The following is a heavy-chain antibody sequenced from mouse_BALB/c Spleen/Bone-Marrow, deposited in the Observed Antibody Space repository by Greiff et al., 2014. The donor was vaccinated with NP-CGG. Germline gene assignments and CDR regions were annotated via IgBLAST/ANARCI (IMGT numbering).Heavy chain of an antibody. CDR1: GFTFSDFY. J-gene: IGHJ4*01. D-gene: IGHD1-1*02. CDR3: ARSGERYGAMDY. V-gene: IGHV5-4*02. CDR2: ISNGGTYT. Sequence: VQLQQSGGGLVKPGGSLKLSCAASGFTFSDFYTFWFRQTPEKRLEWVATISNGGTYTYYPDSVKGRFTISRDNAKNNLYLQMSSLKSEDTAMYYCARSGERYGAMDYWGQGTSVTVT.